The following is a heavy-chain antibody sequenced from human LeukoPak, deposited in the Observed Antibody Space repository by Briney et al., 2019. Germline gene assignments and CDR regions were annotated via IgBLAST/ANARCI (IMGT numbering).Heavy chain of an antibody. V-gene: IGHV3-21*01. CDR3: ARDGHGDFWRARRTYYMDV. J-gene: IGHJ6*03. CDR2: ISSSRSYI. Sequence: GGSLRLSCAASGFTFSSYSMNWVRQAPGKGLEWVSSISSSRSYIYYADSVKGRFTISRDNAKNSLYLQMNSLRAEDTAVYYCARDGHGDFWRARRTYYMDVWGKGTTVTVSS. CDR1: GFTFSSYS. D-gene: IGHD3-3*01.